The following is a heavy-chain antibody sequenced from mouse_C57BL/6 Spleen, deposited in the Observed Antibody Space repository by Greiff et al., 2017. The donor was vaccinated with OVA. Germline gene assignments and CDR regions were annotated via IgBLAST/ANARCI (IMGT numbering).Heavy chain of an antibody. CDR1: GFTFSSYG. Sequence: EVKLQESGGDLVKPGGSLKLSCAASGFTFSSYGMSWVRQTPDKRLEWVATISSGGSYTYYPDSVKGRFTISRDNAKNTLYLQMSSLKSEDTAMYYCARNWEGGNYFDYWGQGTTLTVAS. D-gene: IGHD4-1*01. CDR3: ARNWEGGNYFDY. V-gene: IGHV5-6*01. CDR2: ISSGGSYT. J-gene: IGHJ2*01.